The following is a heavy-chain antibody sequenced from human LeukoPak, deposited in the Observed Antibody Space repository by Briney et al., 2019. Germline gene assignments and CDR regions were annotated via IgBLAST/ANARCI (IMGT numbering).Heavy chain of an antibody. CDR3: ARHVDSSSSAGWFDP. CDR1: GGSISSSSYY. D-gene: IGHD6-6*01. CDR2: IYYSGST. Sequence: SETLSLTCTVSGGSISSSSYYWGWIRQPPGKGLEWIGSIYYSGSTYYNPSLKSRVTISVDTSKNQFSLKLSSVTAADTAVYYCARHVDSSSSAGWFDPWGQGTLVTVSS. V-gene: IGHV4-39*01. J-gene: IGHJ5*02.